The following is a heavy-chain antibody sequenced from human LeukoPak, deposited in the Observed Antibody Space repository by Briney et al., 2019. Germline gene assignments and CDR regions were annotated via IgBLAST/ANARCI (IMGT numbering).Heavy chain of an antibody. CDR3: ARDPRIAARPSYFDY. J-gene: IGHJ4*02. CDR1: GFTFSSYW. D-gene: IGHD6-6*01. V-gene: IGHV3-7*01. CDR2: INQDGSEK. Sequence: GGSLRLSCAASGFTFSSYWMSWVRQAPGKGLEWVANINQDGSEKYYVDSVKGRFTISRDNAKNSLYLQMNSLRDEDTAVYYCARDPRIAARPSYFDYWGQGTLVTVSS.